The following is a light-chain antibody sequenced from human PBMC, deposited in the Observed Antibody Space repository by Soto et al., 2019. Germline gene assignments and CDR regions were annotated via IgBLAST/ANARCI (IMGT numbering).Light chain of an antibody. CDR2: GAS. V-gene: IGKV3-15*01. Sequence: EIVMTQSPATLSVSPGERVTLSCRASQSVRSNLAWYQQKPGQAPRLLIYGASTRATGLPARFIGSGSGTDFTLTISSLQPDDFATYYCQQYNAFWTFGQGTKVEMK. CDR3: QQYNAFWT. CDR1: QSVRSN. J-gene: IGKJ1*01.